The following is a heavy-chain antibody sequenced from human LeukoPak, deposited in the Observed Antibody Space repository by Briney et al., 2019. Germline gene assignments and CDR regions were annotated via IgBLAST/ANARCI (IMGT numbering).Heavy chain of an antibody. Sequence: SVKVSCKASGYTFTSYYMHWVRQAPGQGLEWMGRIIPILGIANYAQKFQGRVTITADKSTSTAYMELSSLRSEDTAVYYCARRGFSIAAAIDYWGQGTLVTVSS. V-gene: IGHV1-69*02. CDR2: IIPILGIA. CDR3: ARRGFSIAAAIDY. D-gene: IGHD6-13*01. J-gene: IGHJ4*02. CDR1: GYTFTSYY.